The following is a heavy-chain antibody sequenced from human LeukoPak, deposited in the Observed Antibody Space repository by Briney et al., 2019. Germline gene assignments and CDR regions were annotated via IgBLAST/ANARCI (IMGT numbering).Heavy chain of an antibody. Sequence: GESLKISCKGSGYSFTSYWIGWVRQMPGKGLEWMGIIYPGDSDTRYSPSFQGQVTISADKSISTAYLQWSSLKASDTAMYYCARLKTGDFLRSGSYYAFDIWGQGTMVTVSS. CDR2: IYPGDSDT. CDR1: GYSFTSYW. V-gene: IGHV5-51*01. J-gene: IGHJ3*02. D-gene: IGHD3-10*01. CDR3: ARLKTGDFLRSGSYYAFDI.